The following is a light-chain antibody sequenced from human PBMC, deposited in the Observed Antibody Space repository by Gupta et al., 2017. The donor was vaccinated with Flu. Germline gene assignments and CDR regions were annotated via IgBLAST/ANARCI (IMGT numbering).Light chain of an antibody. J-gene: IGLJ2*01. Sequence: SYELTQPPSVSVSPGQTASITCSGDKLWDKYACWYQQKPGQSPVLVIYQDSKRPSGIPVRFSGSNSGNTATLTISGTQAIDEADYYCQAWDSSTGVVFGGGTKLTVL. V-gene: IGLV3-1*01. CDR2: QDS. CDR1: KLWDKY. CDR3: QAWDSSTGVV.